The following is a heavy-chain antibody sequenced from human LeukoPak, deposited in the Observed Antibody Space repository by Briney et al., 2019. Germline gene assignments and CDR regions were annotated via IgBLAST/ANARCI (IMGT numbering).Heavy chain of an antibody. D-gene: IGHD1-26*01. CDR3: ARVGPTVGATKNKAFDI. V-gene: IGHV4-59*01. CDR1: GGSISSYY. J-gene: IGHJ3*02. CDR2: IYYSGST. Sequence: SETLSLTCTVSGGSISSYYWSWIRQPPGKGLEWIGYIYYSGSTNYNPSLKSRVTISVDTSKNQFSLKLSSVTAADTAVYYCARVGPTVGATKNKAFDIWGQGTMVTVSS.